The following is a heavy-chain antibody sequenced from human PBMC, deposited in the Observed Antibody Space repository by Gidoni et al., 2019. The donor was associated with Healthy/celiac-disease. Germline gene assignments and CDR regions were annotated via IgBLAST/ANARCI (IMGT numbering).Heavy chain of an antibody. V-gene: IGHV3-21*01. J-gene: IGHJ6*02. Sequence: EVQLVESGGGLVKPGGSLRLSCAASGFTFSSYSMNWVRQAPGKGLEWVSSISSSSSYIYYADSVKGRFTISRDNAKNSLYLQMNSLRAEDTAVYYCARAGQTYYYYYGMDVWGQGTTVTVSS. CDR2: ISSSSSYI. CDR1: GFTFSSYS. CDR3: ARAGQTYYYYYGMDV.